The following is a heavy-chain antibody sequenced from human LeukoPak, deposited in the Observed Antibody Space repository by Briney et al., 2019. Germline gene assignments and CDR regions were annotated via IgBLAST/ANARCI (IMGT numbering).Heavy chain of an antibody. CDR2: IKPNSGGT. J-gene: IGHJ4*02. CDR1: GYTFTGYY. V-gene: IGHV1-2*02. Sequence: GASVKVSFKASGYTFTGYYMHWVRQAPGQGLEWMGWIKPNSGGTNYAQKFQGRVTMTRDTSISTAYMELSRLRSEDTAVYYCARARGYYYDSSGYSFDYWGQGTLVTVSS. D-gene: IGHD3-22*01. CDR3: ARARGYYYDSSGYSFDY.